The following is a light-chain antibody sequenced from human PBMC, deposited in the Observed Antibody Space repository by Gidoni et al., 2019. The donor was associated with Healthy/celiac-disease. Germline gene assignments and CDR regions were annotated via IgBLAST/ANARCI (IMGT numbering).Light chain of an antibody. CDR1: QSVSIY. CDR2: DAS. CDR3: QQRSNWIT. V-gene: IGKV3-11*01. J-gene: IGKJ4*01. Sequence: EIVLTQSPATLSLSPGERATLSCRASQSVSIYLAWYQQKPGQAPRPLIYDASNRATVIPARFSGSGSGTDFTLTISSLEPEDFAVYYCQQRSNWITFGGGTKVEIK.